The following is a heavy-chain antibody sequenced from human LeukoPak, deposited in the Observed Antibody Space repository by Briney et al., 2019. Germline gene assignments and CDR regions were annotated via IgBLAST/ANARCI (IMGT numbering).Heavy chain of an antibody. V-gene: IGHV4-4*02. Sequence: SETLSLTCTVSGDSINSLDLWSWVRPPPGKGLEWIGEMYLSGTTHSNPSVKSRVTIPIDKSKNQFFLNLSSVTAADTAVYYCAGLVGRYSSGLYYYYFDYWGQGTLVTVSS. D-gene: IGHD3-22*01. CDR1: GDSINSLDL. J-gene: IGHJ4*02. CDR3: AGLVGRYSSGLYYYYFDY. CDR2: MYLSGTT.